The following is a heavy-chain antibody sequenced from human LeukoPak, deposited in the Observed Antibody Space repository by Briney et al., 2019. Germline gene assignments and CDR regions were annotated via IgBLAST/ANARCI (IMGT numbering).Heavy chain of an antibody. J-gene: IGHJ3*02. CDR3: ARDLDGYNTFDI. CDR2: TYYRSKWSN. CDR1: GDSVSSNSAA. V-gene: IGHV6-1*01. Sequence: SQTLSLTCALSGDSVSSNSAAWNWIRQSPSRGLEWLGRTYYRSKWSNEYAVSVESRITINVDTSKNQFSLQLNSVTPEDTAVYYCARDLDGYNTFDIWGQGTMVTVSS. D-gene: IGHD5-24*01.